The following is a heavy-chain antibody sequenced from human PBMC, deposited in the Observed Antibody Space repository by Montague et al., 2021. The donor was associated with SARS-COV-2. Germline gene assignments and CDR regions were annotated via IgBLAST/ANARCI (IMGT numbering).Heavy chain of an antibody. Sequence: SLRLSCAASGFTFSNFFINWVRQAPGKELEWVSLITSSGDYIWYADSLKGRFTGSRDNAKNSVYLQMSSLRAEDTAVYYCARELGRTGAFDIWGQGTAVTVSS. D-gene: IGHD4-17*01. CDR3: ARELGRTGAFDI. J-gene: IGHJ3*02. V-gene: IGHV3-21*01. CDR2: ITSSGDYI. CDR1: GFTFSNFF.